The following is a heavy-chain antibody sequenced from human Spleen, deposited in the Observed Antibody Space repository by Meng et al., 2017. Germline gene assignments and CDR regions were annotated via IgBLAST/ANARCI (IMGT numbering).Heavy chain of an antibody. V-gene: IGHV4-59*01. CDR3: ARVHLLRSLDY. D-gene: IGHD3-3*01. CDR2: ISYSGSG. J-gene: IGHJ4*02. CDR1: NDSITSSS. Sequence: PSETLSLTCSVSNDSITSSSWSWIRQPPGKGLQWIGHISYSGSGNYNPSLKSRVTISVDTSKKQFSLKLTSVTAADTAMYYCARVHLLRSLDYWGQGTLVTVSS.